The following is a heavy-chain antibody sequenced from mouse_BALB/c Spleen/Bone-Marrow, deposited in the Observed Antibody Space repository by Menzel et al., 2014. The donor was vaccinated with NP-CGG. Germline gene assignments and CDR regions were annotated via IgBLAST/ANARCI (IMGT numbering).Heavy chain of an antibody. CDR3: AKRGNYGYFDY. CDR2: IWRGGST. Sequence: QVQLKESGPSLVQPSQSLSIPCTVSGFSLTSYGVHWVRQSPGKGLEWLGVIWRGGSTDYNAAFVSRLSITKDNSKSQVFFKMNSLQADDTAIYYCAKRGNYGYFDYWGQGTTLTVSS. V-gene: IGHV2-5-1*01. CDR1: GFSLTSYG. J-gene: IGHJ2*01. D-gene: IGHD2-1*01.